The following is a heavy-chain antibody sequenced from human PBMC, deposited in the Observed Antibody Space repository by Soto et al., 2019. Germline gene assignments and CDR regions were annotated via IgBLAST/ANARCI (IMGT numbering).Heavy chain of an antibody. CDR3: AKDPNGDYIGAFDD. V-gene: IGHV3-23*01. Sequence: EVQLLESGGGLVQPGGSLRLSCAASGFGFSNYAVTWVRQAEGKGLEWVSSISSSSTVIYYADSVKSRFIISRDNSKNTLYLQMNSLRAEDTAVYYCAKDPNGDYIGAFDDWGQGTLVTVSS. J-gene: IGHJ4*02. D-gene: IGHD4-17*01. CDR2: ISSSSTVI. CDR1: GFGFSNYA.